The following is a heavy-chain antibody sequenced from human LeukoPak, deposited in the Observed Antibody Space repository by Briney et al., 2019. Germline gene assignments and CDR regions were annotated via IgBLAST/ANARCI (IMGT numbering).Heavy chain of an antibody. CDR2: ISGSGGST. CDR1: GFTFSTYV. CDR3: AKGNWRYFDY. J-gene: IGHJ4*02. V-gene: IGHV3-23*01. Sequence: GGSLRLSCAASGFTFSTYVMSWVRQAPGKGLEWVSAISGSGGSTYYADSVKGRFTISRDNSKNTLYLQMNSLGADDTAVYYRAKGNWRYFDYWGQGTLVTVSS. D-gene: IGHD1-1*01.